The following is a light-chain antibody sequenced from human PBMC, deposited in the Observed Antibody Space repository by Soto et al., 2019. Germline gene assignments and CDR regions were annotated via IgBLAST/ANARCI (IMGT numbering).Light chain of an antibody. Sequence: QSVLTQPPSASGTPGQRVTISCSGSSSNIGSNTVNWYQQLPGTAPKHLIFSNNQRPSGVPDRFSGSKSGTSASLAISGLQPEDEADYYCAAWDGTLATLVFGGGTKLTVL. V-gene: IGLV1-44*01. J-gene: IGLJ3*02. CDR3: AAWDGTLATLV. CDR2: SNN. CDR1: SSNIGSNT.